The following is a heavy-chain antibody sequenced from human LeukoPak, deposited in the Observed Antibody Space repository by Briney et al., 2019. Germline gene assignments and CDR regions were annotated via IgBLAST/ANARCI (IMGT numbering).Heavy chain of an antibody. J-gene: IGHJ4*02. CDR2: IYYSGST. Sequence: SETLSLTCTVSGGSISSYYWGWIRQPPGKGLEWIGSIYYSGSTYYNPSLKSRVTISVDTSKNQFSLKLSSVTAADTAVYYCATSSAGITVYDYWGQGTLVTVSS. CDR1: GGSISSYY. D-gene: IGHD1-20*01. V-gene: IGHV4-39*01. CDR3: ATSSAGITVYDY.